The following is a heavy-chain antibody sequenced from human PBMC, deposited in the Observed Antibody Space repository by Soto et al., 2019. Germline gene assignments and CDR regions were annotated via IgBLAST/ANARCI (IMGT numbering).Heavy chain of an antibody. V-gene: IGHV1-8*01. CDR2: MNPNSGNT. CDR3: ARLRPPYSSGWYGWFDP. D-gene: IGHD6-19*01. CDR1: GYTFTSYD. J-gene: IGHJ5*02. Sequence: QVQLVQSGAEVKKPGASVKVSCKASGYTFTSYDINWVRQATGQGLEWMGWMNPNSGNTGYAQKFQGRVTMTRNTSISTAYMELSSLRSEDTAVYYCARLRPPYSSGWYGWFDPWGQGTLVTVSS.